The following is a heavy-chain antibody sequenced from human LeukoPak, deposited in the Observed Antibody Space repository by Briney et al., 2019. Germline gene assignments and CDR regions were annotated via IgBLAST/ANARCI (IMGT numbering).Heavy chain of an antibody. Sequence: PGGSLLLSCAASGFTFSTYDMNWGRRAPGKGLEWVSSINTSSSFMYYADSLKGRFIISRDNAKNTLYLQKNSLRAEDTAVYYCARVLFDSSGYYDYWGEGTLVTVSS. D-gene: IGHD3-22*01. CDR2: INTSSSFM. CDR1: GFTFSTYD. CDR3: ARVLFDSSGYYDY. J-gene: IGHJ4*02. V-gene: IGHV3-21*01.